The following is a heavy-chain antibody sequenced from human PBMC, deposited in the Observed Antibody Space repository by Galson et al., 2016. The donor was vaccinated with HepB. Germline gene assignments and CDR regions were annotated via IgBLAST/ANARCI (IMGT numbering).Heavy chain of an antibody. V-gene: IGHV6-1*01. Sequence: CAISGDSVSSHSAVWNWIRQSPSRGLEWLGRTYYRSRWYNDYATSVKGRITINGDTSKNQFSLQLTSVTPEDTAMYFCARDPQHVVGEGFDYWGQGTLVTVSS. J-gene: IGHJ4*02. D-gene: IGHD3-10*01. CDR2: TYYRSRWYN. CDR1: GDSVSSHSAV. CDR3: ARDPQHVVGEGFDY.